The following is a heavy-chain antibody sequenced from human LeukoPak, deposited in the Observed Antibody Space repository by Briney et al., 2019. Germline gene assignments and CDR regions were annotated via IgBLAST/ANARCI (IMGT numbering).Heavy chain of an antibody. CDR2: IWYDGSNK. CDR3: ARGGRSSGWYDYFDY. D-gene: IGHD6-19*01. V-gene: IGHV3-33*01. J-gene: IGHJ4*02. CDR1: GFTFSSYG. Sequence: GGSLRLSCAASGFTFSSYGMHWVRQAPGKGLEWVAVIWYDGSNKYYADSVKGRFTISRDNSKNTLYLQMNSLRAEDTAAHYCARGGRSSGWYDYFDYWGQGTLVTVSS.